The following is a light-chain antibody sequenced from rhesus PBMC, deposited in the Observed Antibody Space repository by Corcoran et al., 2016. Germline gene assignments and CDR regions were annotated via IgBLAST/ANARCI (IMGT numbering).Light chain of an antibody. J-gene: IGKJ3*01. CDR3: QQHDNSPFT. CDR1: QGISNW. V-gene: IGKV1-69*01. Sequence: DIQMTQSPSSLSASVGDRVTITCRASQGISNWLAWYQQKPGKAPKLLIYRASNLETGVPSRFSGSGSGKDFTLTISSLQPDDIATYYWQQHDNSPFTFGPGTKLDIK. CDR2: RAS.